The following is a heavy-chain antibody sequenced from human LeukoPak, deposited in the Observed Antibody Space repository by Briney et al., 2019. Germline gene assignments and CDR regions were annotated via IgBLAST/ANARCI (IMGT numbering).Heavy chain of an antibody. CDR3: ARGPSDY. Sequence: PSETLSLTCAVYGGSFSGYYWSWIRQSPGKGLEWIGEINHSGSTNYNPSLKSRVTISVDTSKNQFSLKLSSVTAADTAVYYCARGPSDYWGQGTLVTVSS. J-gene: IGHJ4*02. CDR1: GGSFSGYY. V-gene: IGHV4-34*01. CDR2: INHSGST.